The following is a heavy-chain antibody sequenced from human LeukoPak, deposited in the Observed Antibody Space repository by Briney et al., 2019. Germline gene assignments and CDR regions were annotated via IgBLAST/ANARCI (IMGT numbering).Heavy chain of an antibody. CDR2: ISSNGDNT. CDR1: GFTFSTYV. J-gene: IGHJ4*02. V-gene: IGHV3-64D*06. CDR3: VRGTGY. Sequence: GGSLRLSCSVSGFTFSTYVMHWVRQAPGKGLEYVSAISSNGDNTYYADSVKGRFTISRDNSKNTLYLQVSSLRADDTAVYYCVRGTGYWGQGTLVTVSS.